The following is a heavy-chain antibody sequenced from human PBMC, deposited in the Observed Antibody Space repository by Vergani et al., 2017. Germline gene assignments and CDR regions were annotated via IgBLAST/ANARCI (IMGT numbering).Heavy chain of an antibody. Sequence: QVQLQESGPGLVKPSETLSLTCTVSGGSISSYYWSWIRQPPGKGLEWIGYIYYSGSTNYNPSLKSRVTISVDTSKNQFSLKLSSVTAADTAVYYCARASGGLELPDLFDYWGQGTLVTVSS. D-gene: IGHD1-26*01. CDR3: ARASGGLELPDLFDY. CDR1: GGSISSYY. CDR2: IYYSGST. J-gene: IGHJ4*02. V-gene: IGHV4-59*01.